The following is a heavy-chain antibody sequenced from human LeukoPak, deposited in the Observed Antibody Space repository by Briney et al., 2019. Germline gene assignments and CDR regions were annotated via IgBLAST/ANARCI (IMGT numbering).Heavy chain of an antibody. CDR1: GFTFSSYG. D-gene: IGHD3-10*01. CDR2: IRYDGSNK. J-gene: IGHJ6*03. V-gene: IGHV3-30*02. CDR3: ARAVTMVRGVIRNYYYYYMDV. Sequence: GGSLRLSCAASGFTFSSYGMHWVRQAPGKGLEWVAFIRYDGSNKYYADSLKGRFTISRDNAKNSLYLQMNSLRAEDTAVYYCARAVTMVRGVIRNYYYYYMDVWGKGTAVTVS.